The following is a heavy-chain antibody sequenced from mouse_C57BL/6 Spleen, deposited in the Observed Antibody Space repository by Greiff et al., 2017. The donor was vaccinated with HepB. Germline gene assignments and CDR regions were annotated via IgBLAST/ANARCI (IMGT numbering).Heavy chain of an antibody. CDR2: IYPGGGYT. Sequence: QVQLQQSGAELVRPGTSVKMSCKASGYTFTNYWIGWAKQRPGHGLEWIGDIYPGGGYTNYNEKFKGKATLTADKSSSTAYMQFSSLTSEDSAIYYCARFLLRDYYAMDYWGQGTSVTVSS. D-gene: IGHD1-1*01. CDR3: ARFLLRDYYAMDY. J-gene: IGHJ4*01. V-gene: IGHV1-63*01. CDR1: GYTFTNYW.